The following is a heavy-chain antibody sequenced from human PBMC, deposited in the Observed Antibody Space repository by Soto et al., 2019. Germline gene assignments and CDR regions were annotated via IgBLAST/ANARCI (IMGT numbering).Heavy chain of an antibody. CDR2: MSYDGTKQ. J-gene: IGHJ4*02. D-gene: IGHD6-13*01. CDR1: GFTFSTYG. CDR3: AKEYGSTWIDH. Sequence: QVQLVESGGGVFQPGRSLRLSCAASGFTFSTYGMHWVRQAPGKGLEWVAAMSYDGTKQYYVDSVKGRFTISRDNSRNTLFLQVNSLRDEYTAVYYCAKEYGSTWIDHWGQGTLVTVSS. V-gene: IGHV3-30*18.